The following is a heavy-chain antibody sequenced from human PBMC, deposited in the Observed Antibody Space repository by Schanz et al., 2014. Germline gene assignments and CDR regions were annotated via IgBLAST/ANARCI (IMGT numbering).Heavy chain of an antibody. CDR1: GFVFRTFA. Sequence: EAQLLESGGTVVQPGGSLRVSCAASGFVFRTFAMYWVRQAPGKGLEWVSAITGSGSKTYYADSVKGRFTIARDNSKNTLCRQMDSLRVEDTPVYYCAREDCSATSCYFRYWGQGTLVNVSS. J-gene: IGHJ4*02. CDR3: AREDCSATSCYFRY. CDR2: ITGSGSKT. V-gene: IGHV3-23*01. D-gene: IGHD2-21*01.